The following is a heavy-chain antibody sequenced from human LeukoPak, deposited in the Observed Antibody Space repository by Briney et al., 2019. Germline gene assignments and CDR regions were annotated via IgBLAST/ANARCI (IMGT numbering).Heavy chain of an antibody. D-gene: IGHD5-24*01. Sequence: ASVKFSCKASGYTFTSYALHWVRQAPGQGLEWMGWITPSGGTNYPQKFQGRVAITWDTSITTAYMDLSRLTSDDTAVYYCARDRYGDGFAHLDYWGQGVLVTVSS. CDR2: ITPSGGT. J-gene: IGHJ4*02. CDR3: ARDRYGDGFAHLDY. V-gene: IGHV1-2*02. CDR1: GYTFTSYA.